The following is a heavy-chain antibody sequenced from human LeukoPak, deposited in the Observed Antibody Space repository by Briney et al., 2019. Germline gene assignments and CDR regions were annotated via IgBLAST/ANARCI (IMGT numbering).Heavy chain of an antibody. J-gene: IGHJ4*02. CDR2: INAGNGNT. V-gene: IGHV1-3*01. Sequence: ASVKASCKASGYTFTSYAMHWVRQAPGQRLEWMGWINAGNGNTKYSQKFQGRVTITRDTSASTAYMELSSLRSEDTAVYYCARGSSGYPYYFDYWGQGTLVTVSS. CDR3: ARGSSGYPYYFDY. D-gene: IGHD6-19*01. CDR1: GYTFTSYA.